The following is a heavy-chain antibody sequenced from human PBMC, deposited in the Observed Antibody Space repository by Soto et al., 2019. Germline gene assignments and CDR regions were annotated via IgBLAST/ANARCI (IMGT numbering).Heavy chain of an antibody. J-gene: IGHJ5*02. V-gene: IGHV1-69*01. Sequence: QVQLVQSGAEVKKPGSSVKVSCKASGGTFSSYAISWVRQAPGQGLEWMGGIIPIFGTANYAQKFQGRVTITADESTSTAYMELSSLSSEDTAVYYCAGEVGSSGYYDAGWFDPWGQGTLVTVSS. D-gene: IGHD3-22*01. CDR2: IIPIFGTA. CDR3: AGEVGSSGYYDAGWFDP. CDR1: GGTFSSYA.